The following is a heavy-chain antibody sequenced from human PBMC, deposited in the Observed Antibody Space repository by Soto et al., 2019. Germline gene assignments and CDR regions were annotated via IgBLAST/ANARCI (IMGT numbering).Heavy chain of an antibody. V-gene: IGHV1-3*01. CDR3: GRGLYDFGIGSHYFDY. D-gene: IGHD3-3*01. Sequence: ASVKVSCKASGYTFTSYAMHWVRQAPGQRLEWMGWINAGNGNTKYSQKFQGRVTITRDTSASTAYMELSSLRSEDTAVYYCGRGLYDFGIGSHYFDYWGQGTLVTVSS. CDR2: INAGNGNT. J-gene: IGHJ4*02. CDR1: GYTFTSYA.